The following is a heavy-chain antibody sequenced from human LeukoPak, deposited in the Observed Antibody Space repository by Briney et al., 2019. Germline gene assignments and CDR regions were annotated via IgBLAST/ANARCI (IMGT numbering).Heavy chain of an antibody. J-gene: IGHJ4*02. CDR1: GFTFSSYW. D-gene: IGHD3-22*01. Sequence: GGSLRLSCAASGFTFSSYWMIWVRQAPGKGLEWVANIKQDGSEKYYVASVRGRFTISRDNAKNSLYLQMNSLRREDTAVYYCARYYYDSSGYRPFDYWGQGTLVTVSS. CDR2: IKQDGSEK. V-gene: IGHV3-7*03. CDR3: ARYYYDSSGYRPFDY.